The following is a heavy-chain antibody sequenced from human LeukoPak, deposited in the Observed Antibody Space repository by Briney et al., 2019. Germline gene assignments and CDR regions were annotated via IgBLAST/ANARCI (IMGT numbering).Heavy chain of an antibody. CDR3: ARGLLLWFGELSQPFDY. Sequence: GGSLRLSCAASGFTFSSFSMNWVRQAPGKGLEWVSYMSSSRGAIYYADSVKGRFTISRDNAKNLLYLQMNSLRDEDTAVYYCARGLLLWFGELSQPFDYWGQGTLVTVSS. J-gene: IGHJ4*02. D-gene: IGHD3-10*01. CDR1: GFTFSSFS. CDR2: MSSSRGAI. V-gene: IGHV3-48*02.